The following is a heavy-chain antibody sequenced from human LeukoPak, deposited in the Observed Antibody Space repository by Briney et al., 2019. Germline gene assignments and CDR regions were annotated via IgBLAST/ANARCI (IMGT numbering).Heavy chain of an antibody. CDR2: IDSDGSPT. CDR1: EFLFSNYW. D-gene: IGHD2/OR15-2a*01. V-gene: IGHV3-74*01. J-gene: IGHJ6*02. Sequence: PGGSLRLSCAASEFLFSNYWMHWVRQVPGEGLVWVSRIDSDGSPTTYADSVEGRFTISRDNAQNTLYLQTNSLTAEDTAVYYCARESQQYWSVGALDVWGQGTTVTVSS. CDR3: ARESQQYWSVGALDV.